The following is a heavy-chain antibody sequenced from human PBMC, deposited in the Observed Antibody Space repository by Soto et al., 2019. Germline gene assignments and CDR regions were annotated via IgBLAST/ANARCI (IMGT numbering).Heavy chain of an antibody. CDR3: ARAGSSSNYYYYGMDV. Sequence: SETLSLTCTVSGGSISSYYWSWIRQPPGKGLEWIGYIYYSGSTNYNPSLKSRVTISVDTSKNQFSLKLSSVTAADTAVYYCARAGSSSNYYYYGMDVWGQGTTVTVSS. V-gene: IGHV4-59*01. CDR2: IYYSGST. J-gene: IGHJ6*02. CDR1: GGSISSYY. D-gene: IGHD6-13*01.